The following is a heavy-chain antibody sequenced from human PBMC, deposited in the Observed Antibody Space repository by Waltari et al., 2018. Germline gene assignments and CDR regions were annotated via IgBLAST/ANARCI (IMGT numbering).Heavy chain of an antibody. Sequence: EVQLVESGGGWVQPGGALRLSCAASGFTFSGNGMTWVRQAQGKGLEEVANINQDGSKKDYVDSVKGRFTISRDNAKNSLYLQMNSLRAEDTAVYYCAGDKYWGQGTLVTVSS. CDR1: GFTFSGNG. CDR2: INQDGSKK. J-gene: IGHJ4*02. V-gene: IGHV3-7*01. CDR3: AGDKY.